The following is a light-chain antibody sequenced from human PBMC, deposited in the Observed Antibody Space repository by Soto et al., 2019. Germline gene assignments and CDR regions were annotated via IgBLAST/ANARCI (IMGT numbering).Light chain of an antibody. CDR3: AAWDTSLKVV. CDR2: YND. V-gene: IGLV1-36*01. Sequence: QSVLTQPPSVSEAPRQRVTISCSGSTSNIGNNAVSWYQQLPGKAPKLLIYYNDLLPSGVSDRFSSSKSGTSASLAISGLQSEDEAYYYCAAWDTSLKVVFGGGTKLTVL. CDR1: TSNIGNNA. J-gene: IGLJ3*02.